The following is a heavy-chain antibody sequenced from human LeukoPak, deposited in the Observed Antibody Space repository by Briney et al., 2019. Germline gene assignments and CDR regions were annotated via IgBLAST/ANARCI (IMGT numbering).Heavy chain of an antibody. CDR1: GITLRSYG. V-gene: IGHV3-33*01. CDR2: IWYDGSKT. Sequence: AGSLRLSCAAFGITLRSYGMHWVRQAPGKGLEWVALIWYDGSKTYYTDSVKGRFPISRDNSKNTLFLQVNSLRAEDTAVYYCATMTMVTAFDIWGQGTVVTVSS. CDR3: ATMTMVTAFDI. D-gene: IGHD5-18*01. J-gene: IGHJ3*02.